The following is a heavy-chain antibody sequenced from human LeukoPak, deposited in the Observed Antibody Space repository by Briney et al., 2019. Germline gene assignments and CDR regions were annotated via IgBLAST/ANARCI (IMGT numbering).Heavy chain of an antibody. CDR2: IKQDGSEK. Sequence: GGSLRLSCAASEFTFNNYWMSWVRQAPGKGLEWVANIKQDGSEKYYVDSVKGRFTISRDNAKNSLYLQMNSLRAEDTAVYYCARDRRAPYYGFRSGYIDHYYMDVWGKGTTVTVSS. V-gene: IGHV3-7*01. CDR1: EFTFNNYW. CDR3: ARDRRAPYYGFRSGYIDHYYMDV. D-gene: IGHD3-3*01. J-gene: IGHJ6*03.